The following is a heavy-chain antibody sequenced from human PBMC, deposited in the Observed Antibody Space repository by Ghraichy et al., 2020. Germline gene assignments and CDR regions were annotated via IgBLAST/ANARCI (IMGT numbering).Heavy chain of an antibody. J-gene: IGHJ5*02. D-gene: IGHD1/OR15-1a*01. CDR3: ARDVGLPQQNWFDP. Sequence: GGSLRLSCAASGFTFSDYYMSWIRQAPGKGLEWVSYISSSGSTIYYADSVKGRFTISRDNAKNSLYLQMNSLRAEDTAVYYCARDVGLPQQNWFDPWGQGTLVTVSS. CDR1: GFTFSDYY. V-gene: IGHV3-11*01. CDR2: ISSSGSTI.